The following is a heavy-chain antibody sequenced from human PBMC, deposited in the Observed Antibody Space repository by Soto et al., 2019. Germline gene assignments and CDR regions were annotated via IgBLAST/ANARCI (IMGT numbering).Heavy chain of an antibody. J-gene: IGHJ5*02. V-gene: IGHV1-46*01. D-gene: IGHD2-2*01. CDR2: INPSGGST. CDR1: GYTFTSYY. CDR3: ARVTSSTSPYNWFDP. Sequence: AASVKVSCKASGYTFTSYYMHWVRQAPGQGLEWMGIINPSGGSTSYAQKFQGRVTMTRDTSTSTVYMELSSLRSEDTAVYYCARVTSSTSPYNWFDPWGQGTLVTVSS.